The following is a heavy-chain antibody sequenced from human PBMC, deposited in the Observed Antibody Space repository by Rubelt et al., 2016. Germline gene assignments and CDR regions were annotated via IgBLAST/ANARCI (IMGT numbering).Heavy chain of an antibody. V-gene: IGHV1-24*01. CDR1: GYTLTELS. Sequence: QVQLVQSGAEVKKPGASVKVSCKVSGYTLTELSMHWVRQAPGKGLEWLGGFDPEDGETIYAQKFQGRVTMTEETSTDTAYMELSSLRSEDTAVYYCAIRQPDYGDLDFDYWGQGTLVTVSS. CDR3: AIRQPDYGDLDFDY. D-gene: IGHD4-17*01. J-gene: IGHJ4*02. CDR2: FDPEDGET.